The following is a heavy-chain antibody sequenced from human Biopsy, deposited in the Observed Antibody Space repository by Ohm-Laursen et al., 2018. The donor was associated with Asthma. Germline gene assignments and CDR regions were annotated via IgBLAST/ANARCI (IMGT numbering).Heavy chain of an antibody. Sequence: SDTLSLTCIVSGDAMSTSGSYWGWIRQSPGKGLEWISSIYYSGRTYYNPSLESRVTISADTSKNHFSLKVTSVTAADTAVYYCARAVSSSSYWYFDLWGRGDLVTVSS. D-gene: IGHD6-6*01. CDR1: GDAMSTSGSY. J-gene: IGHJ2*01. CDR3: ARAVSSSSYWYFDL. V-gene: IGHV4-39*02. CDR2: IYYSGRT.